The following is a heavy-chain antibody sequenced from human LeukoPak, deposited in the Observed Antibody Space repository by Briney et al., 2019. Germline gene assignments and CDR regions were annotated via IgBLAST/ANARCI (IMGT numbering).Heavy chain of an antibody. CDR2: INPNSGGT. J-gene: IGHJ4*02. D-gene: IGHD4-17*01. Sequence: ASVKVSCKASGYTFTGYYMHWVRQAPGQGLEWMGWINPNSGGTNYAQKFQGRVTMTRDTSISTAYMELSRLRSDDTAVYCCARVRYGDYAGDYWGQGTLVTVSS. CDR1: GYTFTGYY. V-gene: IGHV1-2*02. CDR3: ARVRYGDYAGDY.